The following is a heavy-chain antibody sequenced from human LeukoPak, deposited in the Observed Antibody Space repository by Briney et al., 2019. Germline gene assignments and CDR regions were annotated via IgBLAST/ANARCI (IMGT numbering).Heavy chain of an antibody. CDR3: ARGARDITTVRGVIMTSGYTLDY. V-gene: IGHV1-8*01. CDR2: MNPTSGNT. CDR1: GYTFTSYD. J-gene: IGHJ4*02. D-gene: IGHD3-10*01. Sequence: ASVKFSCKASGYTFTSYDINWVRQATGQGLEWMGWMNPTSGNTGYAQKFQGRVTMTRNTSISTAYMELSSLRSEDTAVYYCARGARDITTVRGVIMTSGYTLDYWGQGTLVTVSS.